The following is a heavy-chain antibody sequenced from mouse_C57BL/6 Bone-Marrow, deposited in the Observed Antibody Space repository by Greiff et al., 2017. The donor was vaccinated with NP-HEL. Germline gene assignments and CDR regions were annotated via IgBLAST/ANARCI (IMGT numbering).Heavy chain of an antibody. Sequence: QVQLQQSGAELVKPGASVKISCKASGYAFSSYWINWVKQRPGQGLEWIGQIYPGDGDTNYNGKFKGKATLTADKSSSTAYMQLSSLTSEDSAVYFCARFCYGSRLYDFDYWGQGTTLTVSS. CDR2: IYPGDGDT. CDR1: GYAFSSYW. D-gene: IGHD1-1*01. CDR3: ARFCYGSRLYDFDY. V-gene: IGHV1-80*01. J-gene: IGHJ2*01.